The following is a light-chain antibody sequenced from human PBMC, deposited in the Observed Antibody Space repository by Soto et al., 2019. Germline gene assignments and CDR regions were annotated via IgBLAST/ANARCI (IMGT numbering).Light chain of an antibody. V-gene: IGLV2-23*02. CDR1: SSDVGSYNL. CDR2: EVS. J-gene: IGLJ3*02. CDR3: CSYAGSTTWV. Sequence: QSALTQPASVSGSPGQSITISCTGTSSDVGSYNLVSWYQQHPGKAPKLMIYEVSKRPSGVSNRFSGSKSGNTASLTISGHQAEDGADYYCCSYAGSTTWVFGGGTKLTVL.